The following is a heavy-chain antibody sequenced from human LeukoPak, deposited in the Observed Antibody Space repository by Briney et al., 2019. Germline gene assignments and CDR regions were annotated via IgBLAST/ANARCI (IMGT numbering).Heavy chain of an antibody. V-gene: IGHV1-69*01. J-gene: IGHJ6*02. CDR2: XIXIFGTA. CDR3: ARGGSGYSYGYVRYYGMDV. D-gene: IGHD5-18*01. Sequence: XWVRXAPGXGXEXMGXXIXIFGTANYAQKFQGRVTITADESTSTAYMELSSLRSEDTAVYHCARGGSGYSYGYVRYYGMDVWGQGTTVTVSS.